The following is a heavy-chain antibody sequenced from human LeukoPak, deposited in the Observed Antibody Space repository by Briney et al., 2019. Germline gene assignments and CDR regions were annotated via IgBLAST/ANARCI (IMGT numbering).Heavy chain of an antibody. V-gene: IGHV3-33*01. CDR1: GFIFSTYG. CDR3: ASSTVTTRGVGDFDL. Sequence: GGSLRLSCEASGFIFSTYGMNWVRQAPGKGLEWVAIIWYDGSNEYYADSVKGRLSISRDNSKSTLYLEMNSLRADDTAIYYCASSTVTTRGVGDFDLWGHGTWVTVSS. J-gene: IGHJ3*01. D-gene: IGHD4-17*01. CDR2: IWYDGSNE.